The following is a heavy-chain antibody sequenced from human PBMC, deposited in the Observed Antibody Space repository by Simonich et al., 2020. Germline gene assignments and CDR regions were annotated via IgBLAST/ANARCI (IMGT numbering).Heavy chain of an antibody. V-gene: IGHV1-18*01. Sequence: QVQLVQSGAEVKKPGASVKVSCKASGYTFTSYGISWVRQAPGQGLEGMGWISAYNGNTNDAKKLQGSVTMTTDTSTSTAYMELRSLRSDDTAVYYCARSTTGTTAFDIWGQGTMVTVSS. D-gene: IGHD1-1*01. CDR1: GYTFTSYG. CDR3: ARSTTGTTAFDI. J-gene: IGHJ3*02. CDR2: ISAYNGNT.